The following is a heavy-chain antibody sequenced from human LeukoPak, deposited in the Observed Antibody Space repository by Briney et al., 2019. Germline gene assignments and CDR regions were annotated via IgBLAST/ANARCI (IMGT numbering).Heavy chain of an antibody. CDR3: ARTRIVVVPTRWQPSFDY. CDR2: INHSGST. CDR1: GGSFSGYY. V-gene: IGHV4-34*01. D-gene: IGHD2-2*01. J-gene: IGHJ4*02. Sequence: SETVSLTCAVYGGSFSGYYWSWIRQPPGKGLEWIGEINHSGSTNYNPSLKSRVTISVDTSKNQFSLKLSSVTAADTAVYYCARTRIVVVPTRWQPSFDYWGQGTLVTVSS.